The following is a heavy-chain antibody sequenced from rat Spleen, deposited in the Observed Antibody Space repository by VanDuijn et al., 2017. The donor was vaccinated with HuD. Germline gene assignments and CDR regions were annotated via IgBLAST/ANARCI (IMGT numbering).Heavy chain of an antibody. D-gene: IGHD1-6*01. CDR3: AGDAGILRY. Sequence: QVQLKESGPGLVQPSQTLSLTCTVSGFSLTRYHVTWVRQPPGKGLEWMGVIWTGGSTVYNSLLKSRLSISRDISKSQVFLRMNSLQTEDTATYYCAGDAGILRYWGQGVMVTVSS. CDR1: GFSLTRYH. V-gene: IGHV2-43*01. CDR2: IWTGGST. J-gene: IGHJ2*01.